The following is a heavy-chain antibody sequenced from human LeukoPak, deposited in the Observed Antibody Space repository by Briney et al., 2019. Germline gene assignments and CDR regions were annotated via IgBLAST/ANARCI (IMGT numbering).Heavy chain of an antibody. CDR3: VRASYSSGLYVDC. CDR2: ISSNGGTT. J-gene: IGHJ4*02. Sequence: GGSLRLSCSASGFIFSSNAMHCVRQAPGKGLEYVSAISSNGGTTYYTDSVKDRFTISRDNSKNTLYLQMSSLRAEDTAVYYCVRASYSSGLYVDCWGQGTLVTVSS. D-gene: IGHD3-22*01. V-gene: IGHV3-64D*06. CDR1: GFIFSSNA.